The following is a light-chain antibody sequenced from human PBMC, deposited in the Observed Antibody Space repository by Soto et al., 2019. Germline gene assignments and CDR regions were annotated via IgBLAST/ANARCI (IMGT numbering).Light chain of an antibody. Sequence: EIVMTQSPVTLSVSPGERVTLSCRASQSVSSKLAWYQQKPGQAPRLLIYDTSTRATGIPARFSGSRSGTEFTLTISSLQSEDLAVYCCQQYDTCPPTFAQGTKVEIE. V-gene: IGKV3-15*01. CDR1: QSVSSK. CDR3: QQYDTCPPT. CDR2: DTS. J-gene: IGKJ1*01.